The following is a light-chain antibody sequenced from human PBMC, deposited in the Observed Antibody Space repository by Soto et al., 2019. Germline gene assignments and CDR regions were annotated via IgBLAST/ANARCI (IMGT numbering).Light chain of an antibody. Sequence: DIQMTQSPSTLSASVVDRVTMTCRASQSISSWLAWYQQKPGKAPKLLIYQASGLETGVPSRFSGSGSGTEFTLTISSLQPDDFATYFCHQYNSFTWTFGQGTKVEIK. CDR2: QAS. CDR1: QSISSW. J-gene: IGKJ1*01. V-gene: IGKV1-5*03. CDR3: HQYNSFTWT.